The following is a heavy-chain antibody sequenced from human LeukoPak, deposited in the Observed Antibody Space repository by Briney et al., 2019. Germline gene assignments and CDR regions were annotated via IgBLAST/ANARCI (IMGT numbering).Heavy chain of an antibody. J-gene: IGHJ6*03. V-gene: IGHV3-74*01. Sequence: GGSLRLSCAASGFTFSSYWMHWVRQAPGKGLVWVSRINSDGSSTSYADSVKGRFTISRDNARNSLYLQMNSLRAEDTALYYCARDGDTVLTRGYYYYMDVWGKGTTVTVSS. CDR2: INSDGSST. D-gene: IGHD4-23*01. CDR1: GFTFSSYW. CDR3: ARDGDTVLTRGYYYYMDV.